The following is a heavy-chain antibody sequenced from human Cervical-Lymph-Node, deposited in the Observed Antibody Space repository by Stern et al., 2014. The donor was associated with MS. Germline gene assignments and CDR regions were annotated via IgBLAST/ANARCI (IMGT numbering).Heavy chain of an antibody. J-gene: IGHJ6*02. CDR1: GFSLSPSGVG. Sequence: QITLKESGPTLVKPTQTLTLTCTFSGFSLSPSGVGVAWIRQPPGKALEWLALIYLDDHKRYSPSLQSRLNITKDTSKNQVVFTMTNMDPVDTATYFCAHSSYYFHSGSRYYFYYYGMDVWGQGTTVTVSS. D-gene: IGHD3-10*01. V-gene: IGHV2-5*02. CDR2: IYLDDHK. CDR3: AHSSYYFHSGSRYYFYYYGMDV.